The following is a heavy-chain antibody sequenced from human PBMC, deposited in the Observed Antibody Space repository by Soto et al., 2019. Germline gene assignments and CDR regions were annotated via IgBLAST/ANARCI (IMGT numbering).Heavy chain of an antibody. CDR1: RVIISSHS. CDR3: ARDPPRVLVPAAMRRTIENNWFDP. V-gene: IGHV1-69*13. D-gene: IGHD2-2*01. CDR2: IFPIFGTA. J-gene: IGHJ5*02. Sequence: SVEVSCKAPRVIISSHSISWPRHHTQQGIEWKGGIFPIFGTANSAQKYQGRVTITADEPTSTAYMELSSMRSEDTAVYYCARDPPRVLVPAAMRRTIENNWFDPWGQGNLVTVSS.